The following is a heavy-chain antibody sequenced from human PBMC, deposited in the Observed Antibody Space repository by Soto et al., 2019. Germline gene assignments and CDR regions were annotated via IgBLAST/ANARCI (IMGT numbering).Heavy chain of an antibody. CDR3: ARDQSWRGSHDAFDI. CDR2: IYYSGST. CDR1: GGSISSYY. J-gene: IGHJ3*02. V-gene: IGHV4-59*01. Sequence: PSETLSLTCTVSGGSISSYYWSWIRQPPGKGLEWIGYIYYSGSTNYNPSLKSRVTISVDTSKNQFSLKLSSVTAADTAVYYCARDQSWRGSHDAFDIWGQGTMVTVS. D-gene: IGHD3-16*01.